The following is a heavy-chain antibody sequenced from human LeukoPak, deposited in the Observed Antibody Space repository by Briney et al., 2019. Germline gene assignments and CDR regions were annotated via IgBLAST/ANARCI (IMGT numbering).Heavy chain of an antibody. CDR1: GFTFSSYS. V-gene: IGHV3-21*01. J-gene: IGHJ4*02. D-gene: IGHD6-19*01. Sequence: GGSLRLSCAASGFTFSSYSMNWVRQAPGKGLEWVSSISSSSSYIYYADSVKGRFTISRDNSKNTLYLQMNSLRAEDTAVYYCAKAGIAVAVDFFDYWGQGTLVTVSS. CDR3: AKAGIAVAVDFFDY. CDR2: ISSSSSYI.